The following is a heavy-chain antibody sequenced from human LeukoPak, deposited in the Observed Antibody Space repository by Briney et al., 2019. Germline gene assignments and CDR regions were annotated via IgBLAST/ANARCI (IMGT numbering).Heavy chain of an antibody. CDR2: IYYGGST. CDR1: GGSISSGGYY. V-gene: IGHV4-31*03. CDR3: ARERHGGFDY. J-gene: IGHJ4*02. D-gene: IGHD3-10*01. Sequence: SETLSLTCTVSGGSISSGGYYWSWIRQHPGKGLEWIGYIYYGGSTYYNPSLKSRVTISVDTSKNQFSLKLSSVTAADTAVYYCARERHGGFDYWGQGTLVTVSS.